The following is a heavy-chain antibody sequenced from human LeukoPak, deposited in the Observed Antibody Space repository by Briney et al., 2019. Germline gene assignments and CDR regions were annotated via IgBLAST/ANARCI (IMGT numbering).Heavy chain of an antibody. CDR2: INHSGST. CDR1: GGSFSGYY. V-gene: IGHV4-34*01. CDR3: ARGLSPRINMVRGVRPPFRGVFDY. Sequence: SETLSLTCAVYGGSFSGYYWSWIRQPPGKGLEWIGEINHSGSTYYNPSLKSRVTISVDTFKNQFSLKLSSVTAADTAVYYCARGLSPRINMVRGVRPPFRGVFDYWGQGTLVTVSS. D-gene: IGHD3-10*01. J-gene: IGHJ4*02.